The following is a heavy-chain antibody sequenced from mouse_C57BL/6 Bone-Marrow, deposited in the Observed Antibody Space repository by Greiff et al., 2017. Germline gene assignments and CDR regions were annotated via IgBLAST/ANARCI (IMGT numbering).Heavy chain of an antibody. Sequence: EVQLQQSGPGLVKPSQSLSLTCSVTGYSITSGYYWNWIRQFPGNKLEWMGYISYDGSNNYNPSLKNRISITRDTSKNQFFLKLNSVTTEDTATYYCAIYGNFFPFWGQGTTLTVSS. CDR2: ISYDGSN. V-gene: IGHV3-6*01. D-gene: IGHD2-1*01. J-gene: IGHJ2*01. CDR1: GYSITSGYY. CDR3: AIYGNFFPF.